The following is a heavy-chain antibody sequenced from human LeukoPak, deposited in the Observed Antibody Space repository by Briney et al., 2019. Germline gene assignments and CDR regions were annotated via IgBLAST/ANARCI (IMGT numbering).Heavy chain of an antibody. Sequence: SQTLSLTCAISGDSVPSLIPTWNWIRQSPSRGLEWLGRTYYRSKWSNDYAVSVKSRITINPDTSKNQFSLQLNSVTPEDTAVYYCARYSYGIDVWGQGTAVIVSS. CDR3: ARYSYGIDV. CDR1: GDSVPSLIPT. V-gene: IGHV6-1*01. D-gene: IGHD2-15*01. J-gene: IGHJ6*02. CDR2: TYYRSKWSN.